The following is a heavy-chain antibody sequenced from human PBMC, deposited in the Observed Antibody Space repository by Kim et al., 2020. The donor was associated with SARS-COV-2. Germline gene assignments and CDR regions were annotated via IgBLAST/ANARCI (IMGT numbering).Heavy chain of an antibody. Sequence: YNPALKSRVTIALDTSKIQFSRKLSSVTAADTAVYYCARGRGIVGATLDYWGQGTLVTVSS. CDR3: ARGRGIVGATLDY. D-gene: IGHD1-26*01. J-gene: IGHJ4*02. V-gene: IGHV4-34*01.